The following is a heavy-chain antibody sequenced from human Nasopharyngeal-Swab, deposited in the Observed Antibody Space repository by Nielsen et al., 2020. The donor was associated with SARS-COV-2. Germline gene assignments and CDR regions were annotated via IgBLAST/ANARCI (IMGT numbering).Heavy chain of an antibody. CDR2: ISYDGSNK. V-gene: IGHV3-30*18. J-gene: IGHJ4*02. Sequence: GGPLRLSCTASEFTFSSYGIHWVRQAPAKGLEWVAVISYDGSNKYYADSVKGRFTISRDNSKNTLYLQMNSLRAEDTAVYYCAKEDLDYWGQGTLVTVSS. CDR3: AKEDLDY. CDR1: EFTFSSYG.